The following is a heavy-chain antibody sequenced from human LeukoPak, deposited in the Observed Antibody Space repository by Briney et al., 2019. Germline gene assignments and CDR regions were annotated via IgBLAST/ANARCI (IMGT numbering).Heavy chain of an antibody. J-gene: IGHJ5*02. CDR3: ARDFGYNWKANWFDP. CDR2: ISPSGGST. V-gene: IGHV1-46*01. CDR1: GYTFTSNY. D-gene: IGHD1-1*01. Sequence: GASVKVSCKAFGYTFTSNYMHWVRQAPGRGPEWMGVISPSGGSTTYAQKFQGRVTLTRDMSTGTDYLELSSLRSEDTAVYYCARDFGYNWKANWFDPWGQGTLVTVS.